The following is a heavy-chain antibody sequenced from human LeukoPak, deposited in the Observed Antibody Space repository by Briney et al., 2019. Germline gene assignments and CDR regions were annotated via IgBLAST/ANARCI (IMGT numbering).Heavy chain of an antibody. J-gene: IGHJ4*02. D-gene: IGHD3-22*01. CDR2: IKQDGSEK. Sequence: GGSLRLSCAASGFTFSSYWMSWVRQAPGKGQEWVANIKQDGSEKYYVDSVKGRFTISRDNAKNSLYLQMNSPRAEDTAVYYCAKVNYYDSSGSNVDYWGQGTLVTVSS. CDR3: AKVNYYDSSGSNVDY. V-gene: IGHV3-7*03. CDR1: GFTFSSYW.